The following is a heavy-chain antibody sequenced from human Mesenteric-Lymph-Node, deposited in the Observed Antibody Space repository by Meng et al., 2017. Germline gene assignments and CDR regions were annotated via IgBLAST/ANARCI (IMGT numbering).Heavy chain of an antibody. CDR2: IYHSGST. Sequence: VQRRGSGPGLVKPLGTLSLTCGFSGGSMSSTSWWSWVRQPPGKGLEWIGEIYHSGSTNYNPSLKSRVSISVDKSKNQFSLKLSSVTAADTAVYYCARADKVRFDYWGQGTLVTVSS. CDR3: ARADKVRFDY. V-gene: IGHV4-4*02. CDR1: GGSMSSTSW. J-gene: IGHJ4*02.